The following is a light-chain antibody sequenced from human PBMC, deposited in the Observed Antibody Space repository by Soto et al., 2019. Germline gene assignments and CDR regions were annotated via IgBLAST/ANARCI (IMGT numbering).Light chain of an antibody. CDR1: QTISSW. Sequence: IHMTQSPSTLSGSVGDRVTITCRASQTISSWLAWYQQKPGKAPKLLIYKASTLKSGVPSRFSGSGSGTDFTLTISSLQPEDFATYYCQQLNSYPLTFGGGTKVDIK. J-gene: IGKJ4*01. V-gene: IGKV1-5*03. CDR2: KAS. CDR3: QQLNSYPLT.